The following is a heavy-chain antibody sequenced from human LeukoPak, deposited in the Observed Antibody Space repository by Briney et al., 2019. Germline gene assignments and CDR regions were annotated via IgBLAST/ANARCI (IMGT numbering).Heavy chain of an antibody. V-gene: IGHV4-61*02. J-gene: IGHJ4*02. CDR3: AREVEMATIY. Sequence: KPSETLSLTCTVSGGSISSGSYYWSWIRQPAGKGLEWIGRIYTSGSTNYNPSLKSRVTISVDTSKNQFSLKLSSVTAADTAVYYCAREVEMATIYWGQGTLVTVSS. CDR2: IYTSGST. CDR1: GGSISSGSYY. D-gene: IGHD5-24*01.